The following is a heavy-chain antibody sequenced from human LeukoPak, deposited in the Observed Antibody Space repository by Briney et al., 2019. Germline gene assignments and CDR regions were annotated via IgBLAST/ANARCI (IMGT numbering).Heavy chain of an antibody. CDR1: GFAFSTYT. V-gene: IGHV3-30-3*01. CDR3: ARDTTGNYDAFDV. CDR2: ISDDGSNK. Sequence: GRSLRLSCAASGFAFSTYTIHWVRQTPGKGLEWVAVISDDGSNKYFAESVKGRFTISRDNSKNTLYLQMNSLGAEDTALYYCARDTTGNYDAFDVWGQGTTVTVSS. D-gene: IGHD1-7*01. J-gene: IGHJ3*01.